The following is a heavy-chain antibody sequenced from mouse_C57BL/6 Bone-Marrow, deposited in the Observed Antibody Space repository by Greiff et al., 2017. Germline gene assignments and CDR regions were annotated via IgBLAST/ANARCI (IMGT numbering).Heavy chain of an antibody. J-gene: IGHJ2*01. CDR3: ARNYYSNYYFDY. Sequence: LQESGAELVRPGASVKMSCKASGYTFTSYNMHWVKQTPRQGLEWIGAIYPGIGDTSYNQKFKGKATLTVDKSSSTAYMQLSSLTSEDSAVYFCARNYYSNYYFDYWGQGTTLTVSS. D-gene: IGHD2-5*01. CDR1: GYTFTSYN. CDR2: IYPGIGDT. V-gene: IGHV1-12*01.